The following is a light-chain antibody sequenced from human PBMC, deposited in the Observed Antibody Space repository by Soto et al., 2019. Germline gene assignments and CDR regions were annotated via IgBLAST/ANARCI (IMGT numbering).Light chain of an antibody. CDR1: QSFDTNY. J-gene: IGKJ1*01. V-gene: IGKV3-20*01. CDR2: GAS. CDR3: QHYGGRWT. Sequence: EIVLRQSPGTLSLSPGERATLSCRASQSFDTNYIAWYQKKPGRAPRLLIYGASKRATGIPDRFSGSGSGTGFTLTISRLDPEDSAVYYCQHYGGRWTFGQGTKVEIK.